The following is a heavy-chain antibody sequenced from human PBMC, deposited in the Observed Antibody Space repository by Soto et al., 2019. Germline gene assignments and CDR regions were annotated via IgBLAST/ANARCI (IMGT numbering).Heavy chain of an antibody. CDR2: IWYDGSNK. Sequence: WWSLRLSCAASGFTFSSYGMHWVRQAPGKGLEWVAVIWYDGSNKYYADSVKGRFTISRDNSKNTLYLQMNSLRAEDTAVYYCARDPYYYDSSGGYYFDYWGQGTLVTVSS. CDR1: GFTFSSYG. V-gene: IGHV3-33*01. J-gene: IGHJ4*02. D-gene: IGHD3-22*01. CDR3: ARDPYYYDSSGGYYFDY.